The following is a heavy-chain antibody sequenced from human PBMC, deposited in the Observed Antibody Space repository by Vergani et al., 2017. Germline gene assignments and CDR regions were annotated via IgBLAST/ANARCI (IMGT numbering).Heavy chain of an antibody. V-gene: IGHV4-31*03. D-gene: IGHD4-11*01. CDR1: GGSISSGGYY. Sequence: QVQLQESGPGLVKPSQTLSLTCTVSGGSISSGGYYLSWIRQHPGKGLEWIGYIYYSGSTSYNPSLKSRVTISVDTSKNKFSLKLSSVTAADTAVYYCGRVLYRGNWFDPWGQGTLVTVSS. CDR2: IYYSGST. CDR3: GRVLYRGNWFDP. J-gene: IGHJ5*02.